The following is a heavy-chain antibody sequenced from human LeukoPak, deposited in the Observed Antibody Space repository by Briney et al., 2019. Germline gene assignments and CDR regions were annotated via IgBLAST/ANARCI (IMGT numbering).Heavy chain of an antibody. J-gene: IGHJ4*02. Sequence: GALRLSCAASGFTFSSYSMNWVRQAPGKGLEWVSSISSSSSYVYYADSVKGRFTISRDNAKNSLYLQMNSLRAEDTAVYYCARDSAVVTPGDYWGQGTLVTVFS. CDR1: GFTFSSYS. D-gene: IGHD4-23*01. CDR3: ARDSAVVTPGDY. V-gene: IGHV3-21*01. CDR2: ISSSSSYV.